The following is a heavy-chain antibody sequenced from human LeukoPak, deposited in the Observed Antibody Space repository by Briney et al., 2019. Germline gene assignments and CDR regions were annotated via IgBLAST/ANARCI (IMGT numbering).Heavy chain of an antibody. J-gene: IGHJ4*02. CDR3: AKSIAVAFYS. V-gene: IGHV3-23*01. CDR2: ISGSGGST. Sequence: GGSLRLSCAASGFTFSSYAMNWVRQAPGKGLEWVSGISGSGGSTYYADSVKGRFTISRDNSKNTLYLQMNSLRAEDTAVYYCAKSIAVAFYSWGQGTLVTVSS. CDR1: GFTFSSYA. D-gene: IGHD6-19*01.